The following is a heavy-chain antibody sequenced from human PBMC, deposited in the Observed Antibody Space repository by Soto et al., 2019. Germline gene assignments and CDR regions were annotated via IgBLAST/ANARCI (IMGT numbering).Heavy chain of an antibody. J-gene: IGHJ6*02. CDR2: TSYDGSTN. CDR3: AKVTFSGDYYYSYGMDV. V-gene: IGHV3-30*18. Sequence: GGSLRLSCSASGFTFSAYGMHWVRQAPGKGLEWVAVTSYDGSTNFYADSLRGRFTISRDNSQNTLYLQMNSLRAEDTAVYYCAKVTFSGDYYYSYGMDVWGQGTTVTVSS. CDR1: GFTFSAYG. D-gene: IGHD1-26*01.